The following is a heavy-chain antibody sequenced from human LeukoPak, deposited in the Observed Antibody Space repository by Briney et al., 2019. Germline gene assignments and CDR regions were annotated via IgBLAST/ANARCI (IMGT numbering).Heavy chain of an antibody. V-gene: IGHV3-7*01. D-gene: IGHD6-19*01. Sequence: GGSLRLSCAASGFTFSSYWMTWVRQAPGKGLEWVANIKQDGSEKYYADSVKGRFTISRDNAKNSLYLQMNSLRAEDTAVYYCARERRGSSGWYYFDYWGQGTLVTVSS. CDR3: ARERRGSSGWYYFDY. J-gene: IGHJ4*02. CDR2: IKQDGSEK. CDR1: GFTFSSYW.